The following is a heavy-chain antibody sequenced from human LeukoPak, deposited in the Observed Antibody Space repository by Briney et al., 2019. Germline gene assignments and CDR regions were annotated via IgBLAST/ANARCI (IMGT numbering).Heavy chain of an antibody. CDR3: ARATSYGDYDYFDY. CDR2: INTNTWNP. V-gene: IGHV7-4-1*02. Sequence: SVKVSCKPSGYTFTSYAMNWVGQAPGQGLEWMGWINTNTWNPTYAQDFTGRSVFSLDTSVSTAYLQISSLKAEDTAVYYCARATSYGDYDYFDYWGQGTLVTVSS. J-gene: IGHJ4*02. CDR1: GYTFTSYA. D-gene: IGHD4-17*01.